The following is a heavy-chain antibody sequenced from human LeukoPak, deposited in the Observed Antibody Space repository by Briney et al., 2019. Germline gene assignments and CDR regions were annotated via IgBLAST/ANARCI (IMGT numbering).Heavy chain of an antibody. CDR1: GGSISSGSYY. V-gene: IGHV4-61*02. CDR3: ARDLPYSSGWYGVDY. J-gene: IGHJ4*02. Sequence: SQTLSLTCTVSGGSISSGSYYWSWIRQPAGKGLEWIGRIYTSGSTNYNPSLKSRVTISVDTSKNQFSLKLSSVTAADTAVYYCARDLPYSSGWYGVDYWGQGTLVTVSS. CDR2: IYTSGST. D-gene: IGHD6-19*01.